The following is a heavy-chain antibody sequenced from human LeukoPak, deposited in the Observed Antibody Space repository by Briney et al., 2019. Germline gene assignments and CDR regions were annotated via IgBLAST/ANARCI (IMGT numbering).Heavy chain of an antibody. CDR3: ARGPPRGWYHPFDY. V-gene: IGHV3-20*04. J-gene: IGHJ4*02. D-gene: IGHD6-19*01. CDR1: GFTFDDYG. Sequence: PGGSLRLSCAASGFTFDDYGMSWVRQAPGKGLEWVSGINWNGGSTGYADSVKGRFTISGDNAKNSLYLQMNSLRAEDTALYYCARGPPRGWYHPFDYWGQGTLVTVSS. CDR2: INWNGGST.